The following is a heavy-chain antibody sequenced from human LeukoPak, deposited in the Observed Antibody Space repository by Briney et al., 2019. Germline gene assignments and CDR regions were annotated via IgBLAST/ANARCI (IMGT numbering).Heavy chain of an antibody. CDR3: ARGVGYYDSSGYLGFDY. D-gene: IGHD3-22*01. CDR1: GYTFTGYY. CDR2: INPNSGGT. Sequence: GASVKVSCKASGYTFTGYYMHWVRQAPGQGLEWMGWINPNSGGTNYAQKFQGRVTMTRDTSISTAYMELSRLRSGDTAVYYCARGVGYYDSSGYLGFDYWGQGTLVTVSS. J-gene: IGHJ4*02. V-gene: IGHV1-2*02.